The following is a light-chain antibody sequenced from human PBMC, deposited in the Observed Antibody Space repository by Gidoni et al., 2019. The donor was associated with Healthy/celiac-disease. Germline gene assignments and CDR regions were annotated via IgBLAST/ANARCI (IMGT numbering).Light chain of an antibody. CDR2: GAS. CDR3: QQYGSSLYT. CDR1: QSVSSSY. J-gene: IGKJ2*01. Sequence: EFMLTQSPGTLSLSPGERATLPCRASQSVSSSYLAWYQQKPGQAPRLLIYGASSRATGIPDRFSGSGSGTDFTLTISRLEPEDFAVYYCQQYGSSLYTFGQGTKLEIK. V-gene: IGKV3-20*01.